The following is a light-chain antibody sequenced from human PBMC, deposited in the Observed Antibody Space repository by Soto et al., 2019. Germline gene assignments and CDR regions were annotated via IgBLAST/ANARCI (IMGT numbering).Light chain of an antibody. CDR2: DAT. CDR1: QSIRDN. V-gene: IGKV3D-15*01. Sequence: ETVMTQSPATLSVSPGDRATLSCRASQSIRDNVAWYQQKPGQSPRLLIYDATKRAPGVPPRFSGSGSGTEFTLTIGSLQSEDFVVYYCQQYDDWPLYTFGQGTRVEIK. J-gene: IGKJ2*01. CDR3: QQYDDWPLYT.